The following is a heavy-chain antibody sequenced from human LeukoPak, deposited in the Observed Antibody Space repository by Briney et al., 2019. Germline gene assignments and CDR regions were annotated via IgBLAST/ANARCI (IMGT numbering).Heavy chain of an antibody. CDR3: ARGDYYGSGSYYNSAFDI. CDR1: GGSISTGTYY. V-gene: IGHV4-61*02. Sequence: SQTLSLTCTISGGSISTGTYYWSWIRQPAGKGLEWIGRIYTSGSTNYNPSLKSRVTISVDTSKNQFSLKLNSVTAADTAVYYCARGDYYGSGSYYNSAFDIWGQGTMVTVSS. D-gene: IGHD3-10*01. CDR2: IYTSGST. J-gene: IGHJ3*02.